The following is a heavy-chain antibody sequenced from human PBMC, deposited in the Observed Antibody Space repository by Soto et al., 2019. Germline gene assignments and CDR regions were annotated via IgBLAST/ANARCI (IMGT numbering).Heavy chain of an antibody. CDR1: GYTFTSYG. CDR3: ASFKIFGVALNAFDI. V-gene: IGHV1-18*01. D-gene: IGHD3-3*01. CDR2: ISAYNGNT. J-gene: IGHJ3*02. Sequence: GASVKVSCKASGYTFTSYGISWVRQAPGQGLEWMGWISAYNGNTNYAQKLQGRVTMTTDTSTSTAYMELRSLRSDDTALYYCASFKIFGVALNAFDIWGQGTMVTVSS.